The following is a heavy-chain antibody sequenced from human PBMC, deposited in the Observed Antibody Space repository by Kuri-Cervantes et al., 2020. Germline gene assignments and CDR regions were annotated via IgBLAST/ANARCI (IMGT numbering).Heavy chain of an antibody. CDR2: ISSGSAYV. Sequence: CAATGFTFSSNTMNWVRQAPGKGLEWVSSISSGSAYVYYADSVKGRFTISRDNAKNSLYLQMNSLRADDTALYYCARAGAINTVDFWGRGTLVTVSS. V-gene: IGHV3-21*01. CDR1: GFTFSSNT. J-gene: IGHJ4*02. D-gene: IGHD5-24*01. CDR3: ARAGAINTVDF.